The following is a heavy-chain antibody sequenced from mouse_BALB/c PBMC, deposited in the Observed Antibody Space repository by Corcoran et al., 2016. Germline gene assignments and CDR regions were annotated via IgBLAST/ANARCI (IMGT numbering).Heavy chain of an antibody. CDR2: INTYTGEP. V-gene: IGHV9-3-1*01. CDR3: AREPCAMDY. J-gene: IGHJ4*01. Sequence: QILLVQSGPALKKHGETVTISCKSSGYTFTTCGMNWVKQAPGKGLKWMGWINTYTGEPTYADDFMGRFAFSLETSASTAYLQINNLKNEDTATYLSAREPCAMDYWGQGTSVTVSS. CDR1: GYTFTTCG.